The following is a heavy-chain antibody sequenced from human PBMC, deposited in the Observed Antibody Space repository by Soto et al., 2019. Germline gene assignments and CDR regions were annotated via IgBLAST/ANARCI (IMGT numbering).Heavy chain of an antibody. J-gene: IGHJ6*02. D-gene: IGHD3-22*01. V-gene: IGHV4-59*01. CDR3: ARELYDSRNYYYYGMDF. Sequence: SETLSLTCTVSGGSISSYYWSWIRQPPGKGLEWIGYIYYSGSTNYNPSLKSRVTISVDTSKNQFSLKLSSVTAADTAVYYCARELYDSRNYYYYGMDFSGQGTTVTGSS. CDR2: IYYSGST. CDR1: GGSISSYY.